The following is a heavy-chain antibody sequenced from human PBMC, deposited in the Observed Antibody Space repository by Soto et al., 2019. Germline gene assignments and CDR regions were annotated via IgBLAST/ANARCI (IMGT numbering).Heavy chain of an antibody. V-gene: IGHV3-66*01. D-gene: IGHD3-22*01. J-gene: IGHJ4*02. CDR1: GFTFSSYG. CDR2: IYSGGST. CDR3: ARRKPARYYYDSSGYSWDY. Sequence: PGGSLRLSCAASGFTFSSYGMHWVRQAPGKGLEWVSVIYSGGSTYYADSVKGRFTISRDNSKNTLYLQMNSLRAEDTAVYYCARRKPARYYYDSSGYSWDYWGQGTLVTVSS.